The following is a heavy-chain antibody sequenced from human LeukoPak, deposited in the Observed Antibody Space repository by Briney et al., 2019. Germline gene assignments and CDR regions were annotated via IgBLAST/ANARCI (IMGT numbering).Heavy chain of an antibody. CDR3: AGQGVAAAGTSRFDY. J-gene: IGHJ4*02. V-gene: IGHV4-59*08. Sequence: SETLSLTCTVSGGSISSYYWSWIRQPPGKGLEWIGYIYYSGSTNYNPSLMSRVTISVDTSKNQSSLKLSSVTAADTAVYYCAGQGVAAAGTSRFDYWGQGTLVTASS. CDR1: GGSISSYY. CDR2: IYYSGST. D-gene: IGHD6-13*01.